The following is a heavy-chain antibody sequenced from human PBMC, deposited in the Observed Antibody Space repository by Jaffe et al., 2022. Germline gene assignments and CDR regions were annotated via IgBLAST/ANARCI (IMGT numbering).Heavy chain of an antibody. J-gene: IGHJ3*02. Sequence: QVTLRESGPALVKPTQTLTLTCTFSGFSLSTSGMCVSWIRQPPGKALEWLALIDWDDDKYYSTSLKTRLTISKDTSKNQVVLTMTNMDPVDTATYYCARTRSYYDILTGYRPSDAFDIWGQGTMVTVSS. V-gene: IGHV2-70*01. CDR2: IDWDDDK. CDR1: GFSLSTSGMC. D-gene: IGHD3-9*01. CDR3: ARTRSYYDILTGYRPSDAFDI.